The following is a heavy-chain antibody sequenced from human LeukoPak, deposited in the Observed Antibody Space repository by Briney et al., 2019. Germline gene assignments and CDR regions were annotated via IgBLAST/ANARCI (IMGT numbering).Heavy chain of an antibody. D-gene: IGHD3-10*01. CDR2: INHSGST. CDR3: ARLHDYYGSGRTDY. CDR1: GGSFSGYY. V-gene: IGHV4-34*01. J-gene: IGHJ4*02. Sequence: SETLSLTCAVYGGSFSGYYWSWIRQPPGKGLEWIGEINHSGSTNYNPSLKSRVTISVDTSKNQFSLKLSSVTAADTAVYYCARLHDYYGSGRTDYWGQGTLVTVSS.